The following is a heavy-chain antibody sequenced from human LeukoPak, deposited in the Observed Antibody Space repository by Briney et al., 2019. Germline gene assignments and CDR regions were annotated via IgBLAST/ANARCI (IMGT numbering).Heavy chain of an antibody. CDR3: ARRLDYGDYVDY. V-gene: IGHV4-39*01. CDR1: GGSISSYY. Sequence: SETLSLTCTVSGGSISSYYWSWIRQPPGKGLEWIGSIYYSGSTYYNPSLKSRVTISVDTSKNQFFLKLSSVTAADTAVYYCARRLDYGDYVDYWGQGTLVTVSS. CDR2: IYYSGST. J-gene: IGHJ4*02. D-gene: IGHD4-17*01.